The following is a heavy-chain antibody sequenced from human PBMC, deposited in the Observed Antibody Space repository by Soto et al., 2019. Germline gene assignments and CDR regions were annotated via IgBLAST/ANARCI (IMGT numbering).Heavy chain of an antibody. J-gene: IGHJ6*02. CDR2: ISYDGSNK. CDR3: ARDHDDGMDV. Sequence: GGSLRLSCAASGFTFSSYAMHWVRQAPGKGLEWVAVISYDGSNKYYADSVKGRFTISRDNSKNTLYLQMNSLRAEDTAVYYCARDHDDGMDVWGQGTTVTVSS. CDR1: GFTFSSYA. V-gene: IGHV3-30-3*01. D-gene: IGHD3-16*01.